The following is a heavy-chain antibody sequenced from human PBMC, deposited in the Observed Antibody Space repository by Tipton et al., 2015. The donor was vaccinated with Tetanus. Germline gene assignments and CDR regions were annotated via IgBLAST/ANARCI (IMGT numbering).Heavy chain of an antibody. V-gene: IGHV3-74*01. Sequence: FTISRDNAKNTLYLQMNSLRAEDTAVYYCVRRKDSSGWPTEFDYWGQGALVTVSS. J-gene: IGHJ4*02. D-gene: IGHD6-19*01. CDR3: VRRKDSSGWPTEFDY.